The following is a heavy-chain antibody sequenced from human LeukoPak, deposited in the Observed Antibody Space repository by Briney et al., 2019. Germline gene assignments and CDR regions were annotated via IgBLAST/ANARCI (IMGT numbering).Heavy chain of an antibody. CDR1: GFTFSSYW. J-gene: IGHJ4*02. D-gene: IGHD6-19*01. Sequence: PGGSLRLSCAASGFTFSSYWMSWVRQAPGKGLEWVANIRPDGSEEYYVDSLKGRFTISRDNAKNSLYLQVNSLRAEDTAVYYCARVGSTGWSYFDYWGQGTLVTVSS. CDR2: IRPDGSEE. CDR3: ARVGSTGWSYFDY. V-gene: IGHV3-7*01.